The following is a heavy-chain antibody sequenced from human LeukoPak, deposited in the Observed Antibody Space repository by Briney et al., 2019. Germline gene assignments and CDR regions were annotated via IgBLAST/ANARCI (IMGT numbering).Heavy chain of an antibody. CDR2: IWYDGSYK. CDR3: ASSDDSSYRPWY. Sequence: VGSLRLSCAASGFTFTNDCMHGGRQAPGAGLEWGSLIWYDGSYKYYADALKARFTIYRANSLNTLYLQVNSLRVEDTAVYYCASSDDSSYRPWYWGQGTLVTVSS. D-gene: IGHD3-22*01. CDR1: GFTFTNDC. J-gene: IGHJ4*02. V-gene: IGHV3-33*01.